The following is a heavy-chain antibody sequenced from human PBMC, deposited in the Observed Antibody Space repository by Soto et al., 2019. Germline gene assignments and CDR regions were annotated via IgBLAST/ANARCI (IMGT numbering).Heavy chain of an antibody. CDR1: GFRFSIYW. CDR3: TRDDYSSVAYYGMDV. D-gene: IGHD6-25*01. J-gene: IGHJ6*04. V-gene: IGHV3-74*01. Sequence: EAQLVESGGGLVQPGGSLRLSCVGTGFRFSIYWMNCVRQAPGKGLVWVSRVNSDGITTTYADSVRGRFTVSRDNANNTLYLEMNNLRAEDTDVYYCTRDDYSSVAYYGMDVWGKGTTVTVSS. CDR2: VNSDGITT.